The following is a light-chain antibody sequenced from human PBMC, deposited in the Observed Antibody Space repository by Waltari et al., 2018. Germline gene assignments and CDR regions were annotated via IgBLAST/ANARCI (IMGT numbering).Light chain of an antibody. CDR3: FLSYSGAVI. CDR1: TGAVTRGPY. CDR2: DTS. V-gene: IGLV7-46*01. J-gene: IGLJ2*01. Sequence: QAVVTQDPSLTASPGGPVTLTRRSSTGAVTRGPYHYWFQQTPGQAPRTLIYDTSNKHSWTPARFSGSLLGGKAALTLSGAQPEDEANYYCFLSYSGAVIFGGGTKLTVL.